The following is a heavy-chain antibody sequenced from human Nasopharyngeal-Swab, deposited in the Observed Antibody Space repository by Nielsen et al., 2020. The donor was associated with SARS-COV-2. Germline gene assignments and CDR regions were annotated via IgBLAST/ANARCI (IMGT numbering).Heavy chain of an antibody. D-gene: IGHD7-27*01. V-gene: IGHV4-39*01. CDR2: IYYSGST. J-gene: IGHJ6*02. Sequence: RQAPGKGLEWIGSIYYSGSTYYNPSLKSRVTISVDTSKNQFSLKLSSVTAADTAVYYCARGTTGVLDVWGQGTTVTVSS. CDR3: ARGTTGVLDV.